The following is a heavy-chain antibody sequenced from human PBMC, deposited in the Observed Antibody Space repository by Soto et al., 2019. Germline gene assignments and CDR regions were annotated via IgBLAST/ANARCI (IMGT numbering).Heavy chain of an antibody. Sequence: QVQLVESGGGVVQPGRSLRLSCAASGFTFSSHAMNWVRQAPGKGLEWVAVISYDGSNEYNSESVKGRFTISRDNSKNPLSLQMNSLRAEDRAMYFCARGTTTSAFSGMDVWGQGTTVTVSS. CDR3: ARGTTTSAFSGMDV. CDR2: ISYDGSNE. CDR1: GFTFSSHA. V-gene: IGHV3-30-3*01. J-gene: IGHJ6*02. D-gene: IGHD1-1*01.